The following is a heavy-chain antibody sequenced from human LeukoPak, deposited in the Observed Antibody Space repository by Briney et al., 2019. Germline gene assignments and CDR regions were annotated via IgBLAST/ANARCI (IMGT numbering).Heavy chain of an antibody. V-gene: IGHV4-4*07. CDR3: ARGLDYVIV. D-gene: IGHD2/OR15-2a*01. CDR2: IYTSGST. J-gene: IGHJ2*01. CDR1: SFYISSGYY. Sequence: PSETLSLTCAVSSFYISSGYYWGWIRQPAGKGLEWIGRIYTSGSTNYNPSLKSRVTMSVDTSKNQFSLKLSSVTAADTAVYYCARGLDYVIVWGRGTLVTVSS.